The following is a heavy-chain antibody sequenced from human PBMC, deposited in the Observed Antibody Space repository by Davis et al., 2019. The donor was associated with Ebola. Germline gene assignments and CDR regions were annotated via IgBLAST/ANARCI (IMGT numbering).Heavy chain of an antibody. CDR1: GGSISNYC. V-gene: IGHV4-59*01. J-gene: IGHJ4*02. D-gene: IGHD6-19*01. CDR2: IYHSGHT. Sequence: GSLRLSCTVSGGSISNYCWSWIRQPPGKGLEWIGYIYHSGHTNSNPSLKSRVTISVDTSKNQFSLRLSSVTAADTAVYYCARAGFSSGWNFDFWGQGTLVTVSS. CDR3: ARAGFSSGWNFDF.